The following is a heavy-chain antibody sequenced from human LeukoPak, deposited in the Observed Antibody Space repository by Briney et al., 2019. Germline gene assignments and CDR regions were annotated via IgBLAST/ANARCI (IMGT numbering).Heavy chain of an antibody. D-gene: IGHD3-10*01. CDR2: IYYSGST. V-gene: IGHV4-59*01. CDR1: GGAISSYY. J-gene: IGHJ4*02. Sequence: SETLSLTCTVSGGAISSYYWSWIRQPPGKGLEWIGYIYYSGSTNYNPSLKSRVTISVDTSKNQFSLKLSSVTAADTAVYYCARATRGVDYWGQGTLVTVSS. CDR3: ARATRGVDY.